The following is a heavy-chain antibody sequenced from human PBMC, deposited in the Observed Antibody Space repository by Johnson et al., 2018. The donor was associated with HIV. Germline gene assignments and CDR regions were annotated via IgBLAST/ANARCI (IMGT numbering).Heavy chain of an antibody. CDR3: AKDRVGGSYWDAFDI. D-gene: IGHD1-26*01. J-gene: IGHJ3*02. V-gene: IGHV3-9*01. CDR2: ISRNSGSI. Sequence: EVQLVESGGDLVQPGGSLRLSCAASGFTFDDYAMHWVRHALGNVLAWDSGISRNSGSIGYADSVTGRFTISRDNAKNSLYLQMNSLRAEDTALYYCAKDRVGGSYWDAFDIWGQGTMVTVSS. CDR1: GFTFDDYA.